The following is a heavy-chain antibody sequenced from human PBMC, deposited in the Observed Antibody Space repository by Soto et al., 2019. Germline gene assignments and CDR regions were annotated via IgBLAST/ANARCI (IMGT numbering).Heavy chain of an antibody. V-gene: IGHV3-23*01. D-gene: IGHD3-22*01. Sequence: VQLLESGGGLAQPGGSLRLSCAASGFAFTGHPMSWVRQAPGKGLEWVSSISGSGGNTYYADSVKGRFTISRDNSKNTLYLQLNSLRAEDTALYYCAKDGSYYDNPTESDFWGQGVLVAVSS. J-gene: IGHJ4*02. CDR3: AKDGSYYDNPTESDF. CDR2: ISGSGGNT. CDR1: GFAFTGHP.